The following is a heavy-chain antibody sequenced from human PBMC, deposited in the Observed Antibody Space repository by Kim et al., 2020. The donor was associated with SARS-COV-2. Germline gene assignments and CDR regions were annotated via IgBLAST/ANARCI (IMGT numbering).Heavy chain of an antibody. D-gene: IGHD3-10*02. V-gene: IGHV4-34*01. J-gene: IGHJ6*02. Sequence: SPPLKSRVTISVDTSKNQFSLRLSSVTAADTAVYYCAASVRGVVSLGMDVWGQGTTVTVSS. CDR3: AASVRGVVSLGMDV.